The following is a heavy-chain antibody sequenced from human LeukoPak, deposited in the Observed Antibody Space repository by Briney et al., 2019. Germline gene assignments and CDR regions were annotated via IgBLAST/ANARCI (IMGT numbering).Heavy chain of an antibody. CDR3: AREGGGSCRGCLAFDI. Sequence: SVKVSCKASGGTFSSYAISWVRQAPGQGLEWMGGIVPIFGTANYAQKFQGRVTITADESTSTAYMELSSLRSEDTAVYYCAREGGGSCRGCLAFDIWGQGTMVTVSS. CDR2: IVPIFGTA. D-gene: IGHD2-15*01. V-gene: IGHV1-69*13. J-gene: IGHJ3*02. CDR1: GGTFSSYA.